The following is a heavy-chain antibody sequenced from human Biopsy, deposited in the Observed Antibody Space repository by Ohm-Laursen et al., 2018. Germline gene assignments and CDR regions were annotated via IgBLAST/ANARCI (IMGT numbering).Heavy chain of an antibody. J-gene: IGHJ4*02. Sequence: SETLSYQASGYSFTNYYLHWVRQAPGQGLQWMGRINPNNDNTVYAQQFQGRVTMTKDTSTSTVYMDQSSLTFDDSAVYYCARGPRGLVAITATAYYFDFWGQGNLVTVSS. CDR3: ARGPRGLVAITATAYYFDF. CDR2: INPNNDNT. D-gene: IGHD1-20*01. CDR1: GYSFTNYY. V-gene: IGHV1-46*01.